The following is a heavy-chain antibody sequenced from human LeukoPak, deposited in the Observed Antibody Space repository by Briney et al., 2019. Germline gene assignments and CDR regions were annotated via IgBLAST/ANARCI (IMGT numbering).Heavy chain of an antibody. J-gene: IGHJ4*02. CDR2: IYHSGIT. D-gene: IGHD3-22*01. CDR3: ARGSWYYYDSSGYYFDY. CDR1: GGSISSGDYY. V-gene: IGHV4-30-4*08. Sequence: SETLSLTCTVSGGSISSGDYYWSWIRQPPGKGLEWIGHIYHSGITYYNPSLKSRVTFLVDTSKNQFSLKVNSVTAADTAVYYCARGSWYYYDSSGYYFDYWGQGTLVTVSS.